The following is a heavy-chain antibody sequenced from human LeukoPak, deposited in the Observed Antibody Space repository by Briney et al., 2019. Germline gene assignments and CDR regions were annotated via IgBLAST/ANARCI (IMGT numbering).Heavy chain of an antibody. CDR1: GFTFSSYG. CDR2: ISGSGGST. CDR3: AKDAAYQLLFDDYYYYYMDV. V-gene: IGHV3-23*01. J-gene: IGHJ6*03. D-gene: IGHD2-2*01. Sequence: PGGSLRLSCAASGFTFSSYGMSWVRQAPGKGLEWVSAISGSGGSTYYADSVKGRFTISRDNSKNTLYLQMNSLKAEATAGYYCAKDAAYQLLFDDYYYYYMDVWGKGTTVTISS.